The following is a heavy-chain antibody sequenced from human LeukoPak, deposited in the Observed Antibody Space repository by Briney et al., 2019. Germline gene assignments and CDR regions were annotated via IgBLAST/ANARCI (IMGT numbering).Heavy chain of an antibody. CDR2: IYYSGST. CDR3: ARVWSPPYTSTWPDYFDY. V-gene: IGHV4-59*01. J-gene: IGHJ4*02. Sequence: SETLSLTCTVSGGSISSYYWSWIRQPPGKGLEWIGYIYYSGSTNYNPSLKSRVTISVDTSKNQFSLKLSSVTAADTAVYYCARVWSPPYTSTWPDYFDYWGQGTLVTVSS. CDR1: GGSISSYY. D-gene: IGHD6-13*01.